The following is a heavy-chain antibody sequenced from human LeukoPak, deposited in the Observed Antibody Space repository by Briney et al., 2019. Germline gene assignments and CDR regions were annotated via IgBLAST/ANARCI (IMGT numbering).Heavy chain of an antibody. CDR1: GFTFSSYG. CDR2: ISYDGSNK. J-gene: IGHJ4*02. Sequence: PGGSLRLSCAASGFTFSSYGMHWVRQAPGKGLEWVAVISYDGSNKYYADSVKGRFTISRDNSKNTLYLQMNSLRAEDTAVYYCAKDLEGYYDSSGSPSGYWGQGTLVTVSS. D-gene: IGHD3-22*01. V-gene: IGHV3-30*18. CDR3: AKDLEGYYDSSGSPSGY.